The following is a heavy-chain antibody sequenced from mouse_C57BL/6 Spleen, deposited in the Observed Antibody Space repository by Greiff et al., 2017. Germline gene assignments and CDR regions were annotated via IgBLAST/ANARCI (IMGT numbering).Heavy chain of an antibody. Sequence: VQLKESGPGLVKPSQSLSLTCSVTGYSITSGYYWNWIRQFPGNKLEWMGYISYDGSNNYNPSLKNRISITRDTSKNQFFLKLNSVTTEDTATYYCARDGNSLAYWGQGTLVTVSA. CDR3: ARDGNSLAY. V-gene: IGHV3-6*01. CDR2: ISYDGSN. CDR1: GYSITSGYY. D-gene: IGHD2-1*01. J-gene: IGHJ3*01.